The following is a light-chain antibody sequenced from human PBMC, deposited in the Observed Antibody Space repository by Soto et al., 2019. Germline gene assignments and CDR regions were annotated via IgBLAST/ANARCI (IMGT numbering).Light chain of an antibody. CDR2: EVS. V-gene: IGLV2-14*01. Sequence: SLLTQPASVSGSPGQSISISCTGTSSDVGNYKYVSWYQQHPGKAPKLMIYEVSNRPSGVSNRFSGSKSGNTASLTISGLQAEDETDYYCFSYTSSGTYVFGTGTKVTVL. J-gene: IGLJ1*01. CDR1: SSDVGNYKY. CDR3: FSYTSSGTYV.